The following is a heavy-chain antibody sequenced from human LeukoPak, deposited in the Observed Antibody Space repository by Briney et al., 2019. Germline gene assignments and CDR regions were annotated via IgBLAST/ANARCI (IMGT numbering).Heavy chain of an antibody. D-gene: IGHD6-19*01. CDR3: ASLGSAAVAGLGTDY. Sequence: SVKGSCQASGGTFSSYAISWVRQAPGQGLEWMGRIIPIFGIANYAQKFQGRVTITADKSTSTAYMELSSLRSEDTAVYYCASLGSAAVAGLGTDYWGQGTLVTVSS. J-gene: IGHJ4*02. CDR1: GGTFSSYA. V-gene: IGHV1-69*04. CDR2: IIPIFGIA.